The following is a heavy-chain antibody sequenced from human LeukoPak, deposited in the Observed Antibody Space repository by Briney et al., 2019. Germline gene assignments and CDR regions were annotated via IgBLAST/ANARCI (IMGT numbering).Heavy chain of an antibody. J-gene: IGHJ4*02. CDR1: GYRFTTYW. CDR3: ARHRPHTDSNSVADYYFDY. V-gene: IGHV5-51*01. CDR2: IFPGDSDT. D-gene: IGHD6-19*01. Sequence: GESLKISCKGSGYRFTTYWIGWVRPMPGKGLEWMGIIFPGDSDTKYSPSFQGQVTISADKAISTAYLQWSNLKASDTAMYYCARHRPHTDSNSVADYYFDYWGQGTLVTVSS.